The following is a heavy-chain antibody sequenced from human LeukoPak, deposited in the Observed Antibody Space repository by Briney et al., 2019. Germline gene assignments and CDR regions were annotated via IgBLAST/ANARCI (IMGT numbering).Heavy chain of an antibody. CDR1: GGSISSSSYY. Sequence: SETLSLTCTVSGGSISSSSYYWGWIRQPPGKGLEWIGYIYYSGRTNYNPSLKSRVSISVDTSKNQFSLKLSSVTAADTAVYYCARDFRGSVGAFDIWGQGTMVAVSS. V-gene: IGHV4-61*01. J-gene: IGHJ3*02. CDR2: IYYSGRT. CDR3: ARDFRGSVGAFDI.